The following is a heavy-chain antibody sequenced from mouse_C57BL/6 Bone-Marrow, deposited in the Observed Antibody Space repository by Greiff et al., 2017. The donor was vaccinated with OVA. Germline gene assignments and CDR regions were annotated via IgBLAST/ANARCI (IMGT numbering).Heavy chain of an antibody. CDR1: EYAFTSYY. V-gene: IGHV5-2*01. CDR3: ARLGGYDGAWWYFAV. Sequence: EVMLVESGAGLVQPGESLKLSCESSEYAFTSYYMSWVRQTPEKRLELVAAINSGGGSTYYPDTMERRFTISSDNTTKTPYLQMSSLTSEDSAFYYCARLGGYDGAWWYFAVWGTGTPVTVSA. J-gene: IGHJ1*03. D-gene: IGHD2-2*01. CDR2: INSGGGST.